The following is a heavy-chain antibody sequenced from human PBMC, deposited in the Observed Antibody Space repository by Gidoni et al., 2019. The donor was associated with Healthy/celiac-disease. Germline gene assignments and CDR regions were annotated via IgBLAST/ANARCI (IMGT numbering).Heavy chain of an antibody. CDR3: ASPNYYDSSEDAFDI. V-gene: IGHV1-69*06. CDR2: IIPSFGTA. D-gene: IGHD3-22*01. CDR1: GGTFSSYA. J-gene: IGHJ3*02. Sequence: QVQLGQSGAEVTKPGSSVKVSCKASGGTFSSYAISWGRQAPGQGLEWMGGIIPSFGTANYAQKFPGRVTITADKSTSTAYMELSSLRSEDTAVYYCASPNYYDSSEDAFDIWGQGTMVTVSS.